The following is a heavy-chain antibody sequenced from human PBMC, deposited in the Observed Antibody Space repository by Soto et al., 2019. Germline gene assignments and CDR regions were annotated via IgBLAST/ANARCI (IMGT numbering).Heavy chain of an antibody. CDR1: GGSISSGGYH. CDR2: IYYSGST. Sequence: SETLSLTCTVSGGSISSGGYHWSWIRQHPGKGLEWIGYIYYSGSTYYDSSLKSRVTISIDTSKNQFSLKLSSVTATDTAVYYCASQHYYDSSGYYVVYWGQGTLVTVSS. V-gene: IGHV4-39*01. J-gene: IGHJ4*02. D-gene: IGHD3-22*01. CDR3: ASQHYYDSSGYYVVY.